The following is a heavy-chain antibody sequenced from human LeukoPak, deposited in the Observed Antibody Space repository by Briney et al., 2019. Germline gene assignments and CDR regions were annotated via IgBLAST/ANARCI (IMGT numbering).Heavy chain of an antibody. CDR3: AKSRNRQQLVPRLDY. D-gene: IGHD6-13*01. Sequence: PGGSLRLSCAASGFTFSSYWMSWVRQAPGKGLEWVSAISGSGGSTYYADSVKGRFTISRDNSKNTLYLQMNSLRAEDTAVYYCAKSRNRQQLVPRLDYWGQGTLVTVSS. V-gene: IGHV3-23*01. J-gene: IGHJ4*02. CDR1: GFTFSSYW. CDR2: ISGSGGST.